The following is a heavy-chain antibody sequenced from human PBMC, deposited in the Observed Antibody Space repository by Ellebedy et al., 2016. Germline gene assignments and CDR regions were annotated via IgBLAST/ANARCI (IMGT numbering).Heavy chain of an antibody. D-gene: IGHD6-6*01. Sequence: GGSLRLSXAASGFTFSSYSMNWVRQAPGKGLEWVSSISSSSSYIYYADSVKGRFTISRDNAKNSLYLQMNSLRAEDTAVYYCARGRSSSLSYFDYWGQGTLVTVSS. J-gene: IGHJ4*02. V-gene: IGHV3-21*01. CDR1: GFTFSSYS. CDR2: ISSSSSYI. CDR3: ARGRSSSLSYFDY.